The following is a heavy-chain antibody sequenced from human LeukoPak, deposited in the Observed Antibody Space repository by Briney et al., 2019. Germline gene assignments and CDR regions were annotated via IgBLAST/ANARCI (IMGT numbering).Heavy chain of an antibody. CDR3: ARGGWRWLSGPTPNMDV. V-gene: IGHV4-4*07. Sequence: SETLSLTCTVSGGSISRYHWSWIRQPAGKGLEWIGRIYTSGSTNYNPSLKSRVTMSVDTSKNQFSLKLSSVTAADTAVYYCARGGWRWLSGPTPNMDVWGQGTTVTVSS. D-gene: IGHD5-24*01. CDR2: IYTSGST. CDR1: GGSISRYH. J-gene: IGHJ6*02.